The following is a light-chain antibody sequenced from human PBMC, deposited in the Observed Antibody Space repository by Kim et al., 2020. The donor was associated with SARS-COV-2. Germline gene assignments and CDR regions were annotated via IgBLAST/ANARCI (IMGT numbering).Light chain of an antibody. V-gene: IGLV3-1*01. CDR2: QDS. CDR1: KLGDKY. CDR3: QAWDSSFVV. Sequence: SYVLTQPPSVSVSPGQTASITCSGDKLGDKYACWYQQKPGQSPVLVIYQDSKRPSGIPERFSGSNSGNTATLTISGTQAMDEADYYCQAWDSSFVVFGGGTQLTVL. J-gene: IGLJ2*01.